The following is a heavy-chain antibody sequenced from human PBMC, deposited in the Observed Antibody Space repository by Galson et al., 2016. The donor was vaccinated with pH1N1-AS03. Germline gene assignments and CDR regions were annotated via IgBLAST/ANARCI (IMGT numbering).Heavy chain of an antibody. J-gene: IGHJ3*02. CDR1: GGSFNNYY. D-gene: IGHD6-19*01. CDR2: INHSGST. V-gene: IGHV4-34*01. Sequence: SETLSLTCAVYGGSFNNYYWNWIRQSPGKGLEWVGEINHSGSTDYNPSLKSRVAISVDPSKNQTSLNLNSMTAADTAVYYCARGSYSSGWYRGRNAFDIWGQGTMVTVSS. CDR3: ARGSYSSGWYRGRNAFDI.